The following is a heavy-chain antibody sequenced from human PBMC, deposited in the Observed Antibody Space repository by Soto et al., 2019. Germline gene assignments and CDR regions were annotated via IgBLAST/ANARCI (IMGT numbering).Heavy chain of an antibody. J-gene: IGHJ6*02. V-gene: IGHV1-18*01. CDR2: ISAYNGNT. CDR3: ARSGDYDFWSGYQYYYYGMDV. D-gene: IGHD3-3*01. CDR1: GYTFTSYG. Sequence: RASVKVSCKASGYTFTSYGISWVRQAPGQGLEWMGWISAYNGNTNYAQKLQGRVTMTTDTSTSTAYMELRSLRSDDTAVYYCARSGDYDFWSGYQYYYYGMDVWGQGTTVTVSS.